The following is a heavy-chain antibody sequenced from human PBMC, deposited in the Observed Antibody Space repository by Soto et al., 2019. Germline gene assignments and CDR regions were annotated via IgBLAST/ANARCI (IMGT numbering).Heavy chain of an antibody. CDR2: INAGNGNT. CDR3: ARGGSRGWLPFDY. CDR1: GYTFTSYA. J-gene: IGHJ4*02. D-gene: IGHD6-19*01. V-gene: IGHV1-3*01. Sequence: QVQLVQSGAEVKKPGASVKVSCKASGYTFTSYAIHWVRQAPGQRLEWMGWINAGNGNTKYSQKFQGRVTITRDTSASTAYMELSRLGSEDTAVYYWARGGSRGWLPFDYFGQGTLVTVAS.